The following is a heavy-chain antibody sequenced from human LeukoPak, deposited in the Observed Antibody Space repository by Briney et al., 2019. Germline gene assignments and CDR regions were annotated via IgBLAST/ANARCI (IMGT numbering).Heavy chain of an antibody. CDR1: GFTFSSYD. CDR2: IGIVGDT. D-gene: IGHD4-11*01. J-gene: IGHJ2*01. Sequence: PGESLRLSCAASGFTFSSYDMHWVRQTSGKGLEWVSGIGIVGDTYYSGSVKGRFTISRDNAKNSFYLQMNSLRAGDTALYYCARVSPTNPNDYNKYHSWYFDLWGRGSLVTVSS. CDR3: ARVSPTNPNDYNKYHSWYFDL. V-gene: IGHV3-13*01.